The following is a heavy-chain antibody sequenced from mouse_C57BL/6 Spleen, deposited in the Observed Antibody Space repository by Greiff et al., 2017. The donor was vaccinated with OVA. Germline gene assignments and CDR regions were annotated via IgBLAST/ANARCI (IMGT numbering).Heavy chain of an antibody. Sequence: VQLQQSGPELVKPGASVKISCKASGYAFSSSWMNWVKQRPGKGLEWIGRIYPGDGDTNYNGQFKGKAPLTADQSSSTAYMQLSSLTSEDSAVDFCARGSYYGSSYVGYCEVWGTGTTATVSS. V-gene: IGHV1-82*01. CDR2: IYPGDGDT. CDR1: GYAFSSSW. CDR3: ARGSYYGSSYVGYCEV. D-gene: IGHD1-1*01. J-gene: IGHJ1*03.